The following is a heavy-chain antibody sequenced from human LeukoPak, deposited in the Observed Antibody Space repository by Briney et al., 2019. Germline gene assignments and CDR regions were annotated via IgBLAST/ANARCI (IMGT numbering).Heavy chain of an antibody. V-gene: IGHV4-34*01. CDR2: INHSGST. CDR3: ARGDGGLLWFGELFDP. J-gene: IGHJ5*02. CDR1: GGSFSGYY. D-gene: IGHD3-10*01. Sequence: RPSETPSLTCAVYGGSFSGYYWSWIRQPPGKRLEWIGEINHSGSTNYNPSLKSRVTISVDTSKNQFSLKLSSVTAADTAVYYCARGDGGLLWFGELFDPWGQGTLVTVSS.